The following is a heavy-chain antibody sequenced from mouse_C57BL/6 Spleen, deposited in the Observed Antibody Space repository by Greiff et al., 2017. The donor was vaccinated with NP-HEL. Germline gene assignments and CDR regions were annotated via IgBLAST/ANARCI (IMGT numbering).Heavy chain of an antibody. CDR2: IRSKSSNYAT. CDR3: VRELGGGSVFDY. Sequence: EVQGVESGGGLVQPKGSLKLSCAASGFTFNTYAMHWVRQAPGKGLEWVARIRSKSSNYATYYADSVKDRFTISRDDSQSMLYLQMNNLKTEDTDMYYCVRELGGGSVFDYWGQGTTLTVSS. CDR1: GFTFNTYA. V-gene: IGHV10-3*01. D-gene: IGHD4-1*01. J-gene: IGHJ2*01.